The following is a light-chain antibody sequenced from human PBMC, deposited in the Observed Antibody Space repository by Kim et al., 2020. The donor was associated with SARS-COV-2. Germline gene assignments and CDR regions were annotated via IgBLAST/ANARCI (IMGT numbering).Light chain of an antibody. CDR1: QDIEND. CDR2: AAS. J-gene: IGKJ1*01. V-gene: IGKV1-6*01. Sequence: ASVGDRVTFTCRSSQDIENDLSWYQQKPGQAPKLLIYAASSLQSGVPSRFSGSGSGTDFTLTISSLQPDDFATYYCLQDYKYPWTFGQGTKVDIK. CDR3: LQDYKYPWT.